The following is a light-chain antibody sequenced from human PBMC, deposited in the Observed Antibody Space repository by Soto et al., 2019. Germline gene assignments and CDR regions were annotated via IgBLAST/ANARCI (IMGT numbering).Light chain of an antibody. Sequence: EIVMSQSPATLSVSPGERATLSCRASQSVSSNLAWYQQKPGQAPRLLIYGASTRATGIPARFSGSGSGTVFTLTISSLQSEDFAVYYCQQYNNWPRLFGGGTKVEIK. V-gene: IGKV3-15*01. CDR2: GAS. CDR1: QSVSSN. J-gene: IGKJ4*01. CDR3: QQYNNWPRL.